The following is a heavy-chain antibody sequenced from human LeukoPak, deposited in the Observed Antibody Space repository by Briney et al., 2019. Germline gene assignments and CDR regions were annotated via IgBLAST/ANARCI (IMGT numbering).Heavy chain of an antibody. CDR3: ARSRVQDMVYANIWRPNWFDP. CDR2: IYYSGST. Sequence: PSETLSLTCTVSGGSISSSSYYWGWIRQPPGKGLEWVGSIYYSGSTYYNPSLKSRVTISVDTSKNQFSLKLSSVTAADTAVYYCARSRVQDMVYANIWRPNWFDPWGQGTLVTVSS. CDR1: GGSISSSSYY. D-gene: IGHD2-8*01. V-gene: IGHV4-39*01. J-gene: IGHJ5*02.